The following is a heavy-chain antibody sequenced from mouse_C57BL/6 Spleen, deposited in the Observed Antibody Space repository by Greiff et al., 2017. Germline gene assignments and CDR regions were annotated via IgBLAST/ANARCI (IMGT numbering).Heavy chain of an antibody. CDR3: AKNSWDAMDY. V-gene: IGHV2-5*01. D-gene: IGHD4-1*01. J-gene: IGHJ4*01. CDR2: IWRGGST. CDR1: GFSLTSYG. Sequence: VQVVESGPGLVQPSQSLSITCTVSGFSLTSYGVHWVRQSPGMGLEWLGVIWRGGSTDYNAAFMSRLSITKDNSKSQVFFKMNSLQADDTAIYCGAKNSWDAMDYWGQGTSVTVSS.